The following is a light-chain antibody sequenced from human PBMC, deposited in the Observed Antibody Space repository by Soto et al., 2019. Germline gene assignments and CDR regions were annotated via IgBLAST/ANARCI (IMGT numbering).Light chain of an antibody. Sequence: EIVLTQAPATLAVSPGERATLSWRGSQTVIHNHLAWHQQKPGQTPRLLVYGASSRATGIPDRFSGSGSGTDFTLTISRLEPEDFAVYYCQQHGTSPITFGQGTRLEIK. CDR3: QQHGTSPIT. CDR2: GAS. V-gene: IGKV3-20*01. CDR1: QTVIHNH. J-gene: IGKJ5*01.